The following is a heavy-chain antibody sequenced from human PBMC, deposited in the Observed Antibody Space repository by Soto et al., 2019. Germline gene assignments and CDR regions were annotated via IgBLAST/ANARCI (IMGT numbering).Heavy chain of an antibody. CDR1: GFTFSSYA. Sequence: GGSLRLSCAASGFTFSSYAMSWVRQAPGKGLEWVSAISGSGGSTYYADSVKGRFTISRDNSKNTLYLQMNSLRAEDTAVYYCAKEFMSVFGVVIDYYFDYWGQGTLVTVS. J-gene: IGHJ4*02. D-gene: IGHD3-3*01. V-gene: IGHV3-23*01. CDR2: ISGSGGST. CDR3: AKEFMSVFGVVIDYYFDY.